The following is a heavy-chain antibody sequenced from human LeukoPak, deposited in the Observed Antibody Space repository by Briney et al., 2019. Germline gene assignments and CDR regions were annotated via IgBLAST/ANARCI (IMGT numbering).Heavy chain of an antibody. CDR3: AREVTTLSIYGMDV. CDR1: GFIFSSYW. V-gene: IGHV3-74*01. D-gene: IGHD4-17*01. J-gene: IGHJ6*02. Sequence: PGGSLRLSCAASGFIFSSYWMHWVRPAPGKGLVWVSRINSDGTDTTYADSVKGRFTISRDNAKNMLYLQMNSLRAEDTAVYYCAREVTTLSIYGMDVWGQGTTVTVSS. CDR2: INSDGTDT.